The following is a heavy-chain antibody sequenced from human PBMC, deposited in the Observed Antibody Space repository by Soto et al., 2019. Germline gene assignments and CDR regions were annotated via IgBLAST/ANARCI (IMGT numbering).Heavy chain of an antibody. CDR3: ARDPIYCTNGVCYGSNYYYYGMDG. J-gene: IGHJ6*02. V-gene: IGHV1-46*01. D-gene: IGHD2-8*01. Sequence: ASVKVSCKASGYTFTSYYMHWVRQAPGQGLEWMGIINPSGGSTSYAQKFQGRVTMTRDTSTSTVYMELSSLRSEDTAVYYCARDPIYCTNGVCYGSNYYYYGMDGWGQGTTVTVSS. CDR1: GYTFTSYY. CDR2: INPSGGST.